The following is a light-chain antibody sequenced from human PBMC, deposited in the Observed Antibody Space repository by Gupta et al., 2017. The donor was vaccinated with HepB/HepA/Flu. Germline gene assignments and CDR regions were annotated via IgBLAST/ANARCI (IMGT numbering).Light chain of an antibody. Sequence: EIVMTHPPDTLSASPGEGATQSCRASQTVRSNLAWYQQKPGQAPRLLIFGASTRATGLPARFSGSGSGTEFTLTISSLQSEDSAVYHCQQYNNRPRTFGQGTRLEIK. CDR1: QTVRSN. V-gene: IGKV3-15*01. J-gene: IGKJ5*01. CDR2: GAS. CDR3: QQYNNRPRT.